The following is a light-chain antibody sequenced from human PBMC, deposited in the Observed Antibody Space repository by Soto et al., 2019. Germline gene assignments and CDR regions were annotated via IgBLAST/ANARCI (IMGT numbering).Light chain of an antibody. CDR1: QSVADSY. V-gene: IGKV3-15*01. J-gene: IGKJ4*01. Sequence: EVVLTQSPGTLSLSPGERATLSCRASQSVADSYLAWYQQKPGRAPRLLFYGASTRATGVPARFSGTGSGTDFTLTISSLQSDDFAVYYCQQYNDGPPLTFGGGSKVDI. CDR3: QQYNDGPPLT. CDR2: GAS.